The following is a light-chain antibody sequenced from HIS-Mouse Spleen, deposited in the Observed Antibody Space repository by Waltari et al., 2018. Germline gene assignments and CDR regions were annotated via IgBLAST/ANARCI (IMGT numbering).Light chain of an antibody. CDR2: KDS. J-gene: IGLJ2*01. Sequence: RITCSGDALPKQYAYWYQQKPGQAPVLVIYKDSERPSGIPERFSGSSSGTTVTLTISGVQAEDEADYYCQSADSSGTYHVVFGGGTKLTVL. V-gene: IGLV3-25*03. CDR1: ALPKQY. CDR3: QSADSSGTYHVV.